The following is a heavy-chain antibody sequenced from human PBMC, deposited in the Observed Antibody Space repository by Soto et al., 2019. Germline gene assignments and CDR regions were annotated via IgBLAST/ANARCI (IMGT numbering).Heavy chain of an antibody. J-gene: IGHJ3*02. Sequence: SETLSLTCTVSGGSISSSSYYWGWIRQPPGKGLEWIGSIYYSGSTYYNPSLKSRVTISVDTSKNQFSLKLSSVTAADTAVYYCARELAAVTEGGAFDIWGQGTMVTVSS. V-gene: IGHV4-39*02. CDR1: GGSISSSSYY. CDR3: ARELAAVTEGGAFDI. CDR2: IYYSGST. D-gene: IGHD2-21*02.